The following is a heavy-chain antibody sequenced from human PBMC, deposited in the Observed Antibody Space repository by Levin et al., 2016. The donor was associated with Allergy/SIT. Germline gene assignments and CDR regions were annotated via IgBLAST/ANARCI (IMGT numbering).Heavy chain of an antibody. V-gene: IGHV3-23*01. D-gene: IGHD6-13*01. Sequence: GESLKISCAASGFTFSDYYMNWVRQAPGKGLEWVSAISGSGGSTYYADSVKGRFTISRDNSKNTLYLQMNSLRAEDTAVYYCAKEAPRDHMVYSSSWYRWFDPWGQGTLVTVSS. J-gene: IGHJ5*02. CDR2: ISGSGGST. CDR3: AKEAPRDHMVYSSSWYRWFDP. CDR1: GFTFSDYY.